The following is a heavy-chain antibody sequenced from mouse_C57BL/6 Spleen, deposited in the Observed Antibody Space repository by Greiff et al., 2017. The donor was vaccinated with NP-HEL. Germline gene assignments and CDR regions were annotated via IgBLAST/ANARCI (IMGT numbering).Heavy chain of an antibody. J-gene: IGHJ4*01. V-gene: IGHV1-26*01. CDR2: INPNNGGT. D-gene: IGHD2-3*01. Sequence: EVQLQQSGPELVKPGASVKISCKASGYTFTDYYMNWVKQSHGKSLEWIGDINPNNGGTSYNQKFKGKATLTVDKSSSTAYMELRSLTSEDSAVYYCARGYSHAMDYWGQGTSVTVSS. CDR1: GYTFTDYY. CDR3: ARGYSHAMDY.